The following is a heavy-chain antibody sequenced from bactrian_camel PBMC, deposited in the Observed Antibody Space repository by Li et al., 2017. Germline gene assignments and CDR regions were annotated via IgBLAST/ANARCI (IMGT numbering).Heavy chain of an antibody. Sequence: VQLVESGGGLVQPGGSLTLSCAASGFSFSSYAMSWVRQAPGKGLEWVSAINSGGGSTYYADSVKGRFTVSLDNRKNTVYLQMNSLRPDDSGMYYCALAWGSVCEAWSGYTEWGRGTQVTVS. D-gene: IGHD3*01. CDR3: ALAWGSVCEAWSGYTE. CDR2: INSGGGST. CDR1: GFSFSSYA. J-gene: IGHJ4*01. V-gene: IGHV3S40*01.